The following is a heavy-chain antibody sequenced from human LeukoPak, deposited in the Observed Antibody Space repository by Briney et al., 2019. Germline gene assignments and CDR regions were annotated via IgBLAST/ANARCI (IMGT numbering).Heavy chain of an antibody. V-gene: IGHV3-7*03. Sequence: GGSLRLSCADSGFTFSGYWMNWVRQAPGKGLEWVANINQNGGEKYVDSVKGRFTIPRDNGKNSLYLQMNSLRAEDTAVYYCARDLGSGFDYWGQGTLVTVSS. CDR2: INQNGGEK. D-gene: IGHD2-15*01. J-gene: IGHJ4*02. CDR3: ARDLGSGFDY. CDR1: GFTFSGYW.